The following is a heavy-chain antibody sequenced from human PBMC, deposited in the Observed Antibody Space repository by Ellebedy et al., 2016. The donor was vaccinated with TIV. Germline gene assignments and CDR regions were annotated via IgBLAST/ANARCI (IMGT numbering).Heavy chain of an antibody. Sequence: PSENLSLTCAVSGGSITSNSDYWGWVRQPPGKGLEWIATVHYSGRTYYNPSVKSRVTISIDTSNNEFSVKLRSVSATDTAVYYCARQVSNYGGNWKYFDYWGLGTLVIVSS. V-gene: IGHV4-39*01. CDR2: VHYSGRT. CDR1: GGSITSNSDY. J-gene: IGHJ4*02. D-gene: IGHD4-23*01. CDR3: ARQVSNYGGNWKYFDY.